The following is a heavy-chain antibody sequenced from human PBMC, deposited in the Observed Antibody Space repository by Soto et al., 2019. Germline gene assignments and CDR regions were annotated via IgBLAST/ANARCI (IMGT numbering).Heavy chain of an antibody. D-gene: IGHD5-12*01. CDR1: GFTFSSYG. CDR2: ISYDGSNK. J-gene: IGHJ4*02. CDR3: AKDIDGSEEGYFDY. Sequence: GGSLRLSCAASGFTFSSYGMHWVRQAPGKGLEWVAVISYDGSNKYYADSVKGRFTISRDNSKNTLYLQMNSLRAEDTAVYYCAKDIDGSEEGYFDYWGQGTLVTVSS. V-gene: IGHV3-30*18.